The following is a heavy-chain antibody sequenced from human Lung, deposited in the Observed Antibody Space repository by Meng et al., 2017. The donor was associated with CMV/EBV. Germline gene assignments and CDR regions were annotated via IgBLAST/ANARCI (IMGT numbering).Heavy chain of an antibody. J-gene: IGHJ4*02. CDR1: GGSISSSSYY. CDR3: ARQESSWYYFDY. Sequence: SETXSLXXTVSGGSISSSSYYWGWIRQPPGKGLEWIGSIYYSGSTYYNPSLKSRVTISVDTSKNQFSLKLSSVTAADTAVYYCARQESSWYYFDYWGQGTLVTVSS. V-gene: IGHV4-39*01. D-gene: IGHD6-13*01. CDR2: IYYSGST.